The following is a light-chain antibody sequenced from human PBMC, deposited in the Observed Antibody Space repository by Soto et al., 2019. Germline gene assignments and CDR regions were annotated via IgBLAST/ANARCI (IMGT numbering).Light chain of an antibody. CDR2: GTS. CDR1: QSVPSTY. CDR3: QQRSNWPPLT. J-gene: IGKJ4*01. V-gene: IGKV3D-20*02. Sequence: VLAQSPAILSLSPGERATLSCRAIQSVPSTYFAWYQQKAGQPPRLLISGTSNRATGIPDRFSGSGSGTDFTLTISRLEPEDFAVYFCQQRSNWPPLTFGGGTKVDIK.